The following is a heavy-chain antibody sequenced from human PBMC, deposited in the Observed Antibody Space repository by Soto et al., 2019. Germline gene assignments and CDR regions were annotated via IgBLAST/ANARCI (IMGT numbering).Heavy chain of an antibody. CDR1: GGSISSGGYY. Sequence: SETLSLTCTVSGGSISSGGYYWSWIRQHPGKGLEWIGYIYYSGSTYYNPSLKSRVTISVDTSKNQFSLKLSSVTAADTAVYYCARDATTYYYYGMDVWGQGTTVTVSS. D-gene: IGHD4-17*01. CDR2: IYYSGST. CDR3: ARDATTYYYYGMDV. V-gene: IGHV4-31*03. J-gene: IGHJ6*02.